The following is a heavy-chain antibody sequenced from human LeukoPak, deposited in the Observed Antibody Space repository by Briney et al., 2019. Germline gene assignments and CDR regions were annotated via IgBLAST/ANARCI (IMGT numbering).Heavy chain of an antibody. J-gene: IGHJ3*02. Sequence: SETLSLTCTVSGGSISKGTYYLTWARPPAGKGLEWIWRIYNSGSTNYNPSLKSRVTISLDTSNNRFSLRLSSVTAADTAVYYCVRDRPQWEKSSDDFDIWGQGTMVTVSS. V-gene: IGHV4-61*02. CDR3: VRDRPQWEKSSDDFDI. CDR2: IYNSGST. D-gene: IGHD1-26*01. CDR1: GGSISKGTYY.